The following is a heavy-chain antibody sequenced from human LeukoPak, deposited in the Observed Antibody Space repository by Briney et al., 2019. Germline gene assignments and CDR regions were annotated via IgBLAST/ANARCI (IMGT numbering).Heavy chain of an antibody. CDR1: RDTPSTHT. J-gene: IGHJ4*02. CDR2: ISESGDNT. Sequence: PGGSLRLSCAASRDTPSTHTIWSVRQAPGKGLEWVSSISESGDNTYYGDSVKGRFTISRDNSKNTLYLQMNNLRVEDSPVYYWGLREDAWGAFDHWGQGTLVTVSS. D-gene: IGHD3-16*01. CDR3: GLREDAWGAFDH. V-gene: IGHV3-23*01.